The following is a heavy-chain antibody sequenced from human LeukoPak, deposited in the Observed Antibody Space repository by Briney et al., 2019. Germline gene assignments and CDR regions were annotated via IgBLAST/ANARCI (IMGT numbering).Heavy chain of an antibody. Sequence: GGSLRLSCAASGFTFSSYAMHWVRQAPGKGLEYVSAISSNGGSTFYANSVKGRFTISRDNSKNTLYLQMGSLRAEDVAVYYCARVRTDLYYDILTGYHNLGYYYYMDVWGKGTTVTVSS. V-gene: IGHV3-64*01. J-gene: IGHJ6*03. CDR3: ARVRTDLYYDILTGYHNLGYYYYMDV. CDR1: GFTFSSYA. D-gene: IGHD3-9*01. CDR2: ISSNGGST.